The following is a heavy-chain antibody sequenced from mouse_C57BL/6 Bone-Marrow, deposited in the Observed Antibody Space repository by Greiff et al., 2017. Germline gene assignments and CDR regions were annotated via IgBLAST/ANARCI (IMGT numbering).Heavy chain of an antibody. CDR3: AKGYFDV. CDR1: GYAFSSSW. Sequence: VQLQQSGPELVKPGASVKISCKASGYAFSSSWMNWVKQRPGKGLEWIGQIYPGDGDTNYNGKFKGKATLTADKSSSTAYMQLSSLTSEDSAVYFCAKGYFDVWGTGTTVTVSS. V-gene: IGHV1-82*01. CDR2: IYPGDGDT. J-gene: IGHJ1*03.